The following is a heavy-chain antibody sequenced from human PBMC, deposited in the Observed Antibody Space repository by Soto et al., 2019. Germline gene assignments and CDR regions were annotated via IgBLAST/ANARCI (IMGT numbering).Heavy chain of an antibody. Sequence: RGESLKISCKGSGYSFTTYRIGWIRQMPGKGLEWMGIIYPGDSETRYSPSFQGQVTISADKSNTTAYLQWSGLKASDTSMYYCARQRIEAAFDAFNIRAQRTMVPVAS. CDR1: GYSFTTYR. V-gene: IGHV5-51*01. CDR3: ARQRIEAAFDAFNI. D-gene: IGHD6-13*01. CDR2: IYPGDSET. J-gene: IGHJ3*02.